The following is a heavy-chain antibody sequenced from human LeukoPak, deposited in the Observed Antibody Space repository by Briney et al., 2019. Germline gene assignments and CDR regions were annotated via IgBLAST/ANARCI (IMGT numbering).Heavy chain of an antibody. D-gene: IGHD6-13*01. V-gene: IGHV3-33*06. Sequence: PGGSLRLSCAASGFTFSSYGMHWVRQAPGKGLEWVAVIWYDGSNKYYADSVKGRFTISRDNSKSTLYLQMNSLRAEDTAVYYCAKNAAAGTFGFDPWGQGTLVTVSS. CDR3: AKNAAAGTFGFDP. CDR1: GFTFSSYG. CDR2: IWYDGSNK. J-gene: IGHJ5*02.